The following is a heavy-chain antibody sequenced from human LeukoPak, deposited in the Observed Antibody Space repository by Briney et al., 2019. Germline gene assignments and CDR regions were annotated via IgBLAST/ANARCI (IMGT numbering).Heavy chain of an antibody. CDR2: ISAYNGNT. Sequence: GAPVKVSCKASGYTFTSYGISWVRQAPGQGLEWMGWISAYNGNTNYAQKLQGRVTMTTYTSTSTAYMELRSLRSDDTAVYYCAIPIGYSGYLPLDHWGPGTLVTVSS. CDR1: GYTFTSYG. CDR3: AIPIGYSGYLPLDH. J-gene: IGHJ4*02. V-gene: IGHV1-18*04. D-gene: IGHD5-12*01.